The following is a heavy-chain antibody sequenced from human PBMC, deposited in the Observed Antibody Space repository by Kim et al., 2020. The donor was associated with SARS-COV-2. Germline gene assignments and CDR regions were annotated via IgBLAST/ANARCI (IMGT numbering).Heavy chain of an antibody. D-gene: IGHD3-22*01. CDR2: IYYSGST. V-gene: IGHV4-31*03. J-gene: IGHJ3*02. Sequence: LSLTCTVSGGSISSGGYYWSWIRQHPGKGLEWIGYIYYSGSTYYNPSLKSRVTISVDTSKNQFSLKLSSVTAADTAVYYCARVRITMIVVVSAFDIWGQGTMVTVSS. CDR1: GGSISSGGYY. CDR3: ARVRITMIVVVSAFDI.